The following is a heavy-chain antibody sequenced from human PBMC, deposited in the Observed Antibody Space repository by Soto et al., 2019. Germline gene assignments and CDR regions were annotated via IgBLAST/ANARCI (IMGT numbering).Heavy chain of an antibody. CDR3: SRGGGTYYYGMDV. V-gene: IGHV1-3*01. CDR2: INAGNGNT. J-gene: IGHJ6*02. D-gene: IGHD3-16*01. CDR1: GYTFTSYA. Sequence: QVQLVQSGAEVKKPGASVKVSCKASGYTFTSYAMHWVRQAPGQRLEWMGWINAGNGNTKYSQKFQGRVTITRDTSGSRGYIELSRRGSADNDVYYWSRGGGTYYYGMDVWGQGTTVTVSS.